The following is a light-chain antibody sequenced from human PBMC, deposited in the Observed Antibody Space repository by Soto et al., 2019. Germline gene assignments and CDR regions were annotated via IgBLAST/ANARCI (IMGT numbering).Light chain of an antibody. CDR1: SSNIGSNT. V-gene: IGLV1-44*01. CDR3: AAWDDSLNGYV. J-gene: IGLJ1*01. Sequence: QSVLTQPPSASGTPGQRVTISCSGSSSNIGSNTVNWYQQVSGTAPKLLIHSNNQRPSGVPDRFSGSKSGTSASLGISGLQSEDEADYYCAAWDDSLNGYVFGTGTKVTVL. CDR2: SNN.